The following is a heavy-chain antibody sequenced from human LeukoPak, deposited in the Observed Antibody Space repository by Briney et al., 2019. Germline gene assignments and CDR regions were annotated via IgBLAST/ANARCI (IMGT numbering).Heavy chain of an antibody. CDR2: ISDSGST. Sequence: PSEALSLTCVVSGGSLSTHHWSWIRQSPGRGLEWIGYISDSGSTNYNPSLKSRVTISVDTSKNQFSLMLSSVTAADTAVYYCARGYDSSAYYPFNYWGQGTLVTVSS. V-gene: IGHV4-59*11. CDR1: GGSLSTHH. J-gene: IGHJ4*02. CDR3: ARGYDSSAYYPFNY. D-gene: IGHD3-22*01.